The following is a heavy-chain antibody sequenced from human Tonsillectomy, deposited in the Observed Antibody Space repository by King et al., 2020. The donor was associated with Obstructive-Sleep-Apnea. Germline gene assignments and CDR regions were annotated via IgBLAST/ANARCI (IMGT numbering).Heavy chain of an antibody. Sequence: VQLVESGGGLVKPGGSLRLSCAASGFTFSNAWMSWVRQAPGKGLEWVGRIKSKTDGGTTDYAAPVKGRFTISRDDSKNTLYLQMNSLKTEDTAVYYCTTGDYDSSGYYGGASDYWGHGTLVTVSS. CDR2: IKSKTDGGTT. D-gene: IGHD3-22*01. V-gene: IGHV3-15*01. CDR3: TTGDYDSSGYYGGASDY. J-gene: IGHJ4*01. CDR1: GFTFSNAW.